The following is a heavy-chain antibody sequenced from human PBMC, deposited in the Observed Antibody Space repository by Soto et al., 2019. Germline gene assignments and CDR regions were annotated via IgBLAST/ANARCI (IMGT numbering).Heavy chain of an antibody. Sequence: SETLSLTCTVSGGSISSGGYYWSWIRQPPGKGLELIGYIYYSGSTNYNPSLKSRVTISVDASKNQFSLKLSSVTAADTAVYYCARGYCNGGTCYSRFFDYWGQGTLVTVSS. D-gene: IGHD2-15*01. CDR2: IYYSGST. V-gene: IGHV4-61*08. J-gene: IGHJ4*02. CDR3: ARGYCNGGTCYSRFFDY. CDR1: GGSISSGGYY.